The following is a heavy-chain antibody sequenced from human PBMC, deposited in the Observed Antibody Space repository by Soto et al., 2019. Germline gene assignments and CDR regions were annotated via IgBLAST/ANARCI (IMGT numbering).Heavy chain of an antibody. V-gene: IGHV1-18*04. J-gene: IGHJ6*02. Sequence: GASVKVSCKASGYTVTSYGISWVRQAPGQGLEWMGWISAYNGNTNYAQKLQGRVTMTTDTSTSTAYMELRSLRSDDTAVYYCARGVSGSYSYYYGMDVWGQGTKVTVSS. CDR3: ARGVSGSYSYYYGMDV. CDR1: GYTVTSYG. D-gene: IGHD3-10*01. CDR2: ISAYNGNT.